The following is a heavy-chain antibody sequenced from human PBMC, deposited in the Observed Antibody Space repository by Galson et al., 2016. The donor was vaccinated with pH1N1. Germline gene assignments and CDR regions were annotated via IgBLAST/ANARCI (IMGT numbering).Heavy chain of an antibody. CDR3: ATAGPLVREILYYSYAMDV. CDR1: GGTFSNSA. CDR2: ISPIFGSI. J-gene: IGHJ6*02. D-gene: IGHD3-10*01. Sequence: SVKVSCKASGGTFSNSAISWVRQAPGQGLEWMGGISPIFGSINYAQRFQGRVTVSADIFTKTAYMELSSLTYEDTAIYYCATAGPLVREILYYSYAMDVLGQGTTVTVSS. V-gene: IGHV1-69*06.